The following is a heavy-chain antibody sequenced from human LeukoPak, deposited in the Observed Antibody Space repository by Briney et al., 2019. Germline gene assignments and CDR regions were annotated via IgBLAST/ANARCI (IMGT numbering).Heavy chain of an antibody. V-gene: IGHV4-34*01. CDR3: ASPGSGRNAFDI. CDR2: INHSGST. CDR1: VGSFNGYY. Sequence: SDTVSLTCAVYVGSFNGYYWSWIRQPPGKALEWIGEINHSGSTNYNPSLKSRVTISVDTSKNQFSMKLSSVTAADTAVYDCASPGSGRNAFDIWGQGTMVTVSS. J-gene: IGHJ3*02. D-gene: IGHD3-10*01.